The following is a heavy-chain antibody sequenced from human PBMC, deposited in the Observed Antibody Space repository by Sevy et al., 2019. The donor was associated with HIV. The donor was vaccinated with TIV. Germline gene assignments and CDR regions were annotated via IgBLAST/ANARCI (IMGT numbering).Heavy chain of an antibody. Sequence: GGSLRLSYVTSRFTFSDYYMSWIRQAPGKGLEWVSYISTSGNTIYYADSVKGRFTISRDNAKNSLFLQMNSLRADDTAVYYCARGVYSFGYFDYWGQGTLVTVSS. J-gene: IGHJ4*02. CDR1: RFTFSDYY. D-gene: IGHD5-18*01. CDR3: ARGVYSFGYFDY. V-gene: IGHV3-11*01. CDR2: ISTSGNTI.